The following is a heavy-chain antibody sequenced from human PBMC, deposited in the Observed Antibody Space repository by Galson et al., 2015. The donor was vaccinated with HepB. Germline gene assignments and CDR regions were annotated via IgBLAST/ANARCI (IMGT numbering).Heavy chain of an antibody. CDR1: GGSISSGAYY. J-gene: IGHJ3*02. CDR3: ARGGAGETFFDFWTGYLAIDI. D-gene: IGHD3/OR15-3a*01. CDR2: IYTSGST. Sequence: TLSLTCTVSGGSISSGAYYWSWIRQHPGKGLEWIGRIYTSGSTSYNPSLKSRVTVSVDTSKNQFSLKLTSVTAADTAVYYCARGGAGETFFDFWTGYLAIDIWGQGTMVTVSS. V-gene: IGHV4-61*02.